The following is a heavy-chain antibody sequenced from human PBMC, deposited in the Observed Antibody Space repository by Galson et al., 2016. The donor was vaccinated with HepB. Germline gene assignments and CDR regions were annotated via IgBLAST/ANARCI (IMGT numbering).Heavy chain of an antibody. Sequence: SVKVSCKASGYTFTTYGISWVRQAPGQGLEWMGWISAYTGNTNYAQKLQGRVTMTPDTSTSTAYLELRSLSSVDTAVYYCARDPRKIRYQLLEIYYYYYAMDVWGQGTTVTVSS. V-gene: IGHV1-18*01. J-gene: IGHJ6*02. CDR2: ISAYTGNT. CDR1: GYTFTTYG. CDR3: ARDPRKIRYQLLEIYYYYYAMDV. D-gene: IGHD2-2*01.